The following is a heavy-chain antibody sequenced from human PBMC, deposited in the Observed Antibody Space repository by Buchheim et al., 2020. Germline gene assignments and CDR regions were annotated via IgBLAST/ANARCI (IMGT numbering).Heavy chain of an antibody. Sequence: QVQLVESGGGVVQPGRSLRLSCAASGFTFSTYAMHWVRQAPGKGLEWVAVVSYDGSNKYYADSVKGRFTISRDNSKNTLYLQMNSLRAEDTAVYYCAKAPDYDFLSSYYGLYYWGQGTL. CDR3: AKAPDYDFLSSYYGLYY. V-gene: IGHV3-30*04. CDR2: VSYDGSNK. CDR1: GFTFSTYA. D-gene: IGHD3-3*01. J-gene: IGHJ4*02.